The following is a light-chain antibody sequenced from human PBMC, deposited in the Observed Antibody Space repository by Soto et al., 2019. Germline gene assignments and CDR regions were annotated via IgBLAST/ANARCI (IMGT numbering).Light chain of an antibody. CDR2: AAS. Sequence: DIQLTQSPSYVSASVGDRVTITFRATQGISSWLAWYQQKPGKAPKLLIYAASSLQSGVPSRFSGSGSGTDFTLTINNLQPDDFATYYCQQCYIYWTFGQGTKVDIK. CDR1: QGISSW. J-gene: IGKJ1*01. CDR3: QQCYIYWT. V-gene: IGKV1-12*01.